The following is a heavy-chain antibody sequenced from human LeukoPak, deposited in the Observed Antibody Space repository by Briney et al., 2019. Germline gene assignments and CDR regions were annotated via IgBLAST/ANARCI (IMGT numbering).Heavy chain of an antibody. V-gene: IGHV4-34*01. CDR3: ARAGARGYSYGYPDGAFDI. J-gene: IGHJ3*02. D-gene: IGHD5-18*01. CDR1: GGSFSGYY. CDR2: INHSGST. Sequence: SETLSLTCAVYGGSFSGYYWSWIRQPPGKGLEWIGEINHSGSTNYNPSLKSRVTISVDTSKNQFSLKLSSVTAADTAVYYCARAGARGYSYGYPDGAFDIWGRGTMVTVSS.